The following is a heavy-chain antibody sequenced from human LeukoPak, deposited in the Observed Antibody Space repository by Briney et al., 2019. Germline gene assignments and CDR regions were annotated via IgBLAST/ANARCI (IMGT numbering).Heavy chain of an antibody. CDR1: GGSISSSSYY. V-gene: IGHV4-39*01. Sequence: SETLSLTCTVSGGSISSSSYYWGWIRQPPGKGLEWIGSIYYSGSTYYNPSLKSRVTISVDTSKNQFSLKLSSVTAADTAVYYCAGLKHKDYFGYWGQGTLVTVSS. CDR2: IYYSGST. J-gene: IGHJ4*02. CDR3: AGLKHKDYFGY.